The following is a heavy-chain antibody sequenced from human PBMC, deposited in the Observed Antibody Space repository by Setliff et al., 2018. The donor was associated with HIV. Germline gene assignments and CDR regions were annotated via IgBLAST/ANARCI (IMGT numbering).Heavy chain of an antibody. V-gene: IGHV4-4*09. CDR2: IYSGGST. D-gene: IGHD6-19*01. J-gene: IGHJ4*02. CDR1: GGSISGYY. CDR3: ARGPPGSSIGWYVGY. Sequence: PSETLSLTCTVSGGSISGYYWSWIRQPPGKGLEWMGYIYSGGSTNYNPSLKSRVTISVDTSKNQFSLRLSSVIAADTAVYYCARGPPGSSIGWYVGYWGQGTLVTVSS.